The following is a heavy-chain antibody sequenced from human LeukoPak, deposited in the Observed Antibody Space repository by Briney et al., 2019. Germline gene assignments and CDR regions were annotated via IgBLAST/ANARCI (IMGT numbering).Heavy chain of an antibody. J-gene: IGHJ3*02. V-gene: IGHV3-74*01. CDR1: GFTLSDYW. D-gene: IGHD6-19*01. Sequence: GGSLRLSCAASGFTLSDYWMHWVRQAPGRGLVWVSRINSDGSSTSYVDSVKGRFTISRDNAKNMVYLQMNSLRAEDTAVYYCARGSCSACNGNVFEMWGQGTMVTVSS. CDR2: INSDGSST. CDR3: ARGSCSACNGNVFEM.